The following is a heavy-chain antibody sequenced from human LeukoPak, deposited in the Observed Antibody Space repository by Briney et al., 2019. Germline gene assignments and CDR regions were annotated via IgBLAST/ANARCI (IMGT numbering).Heavy chain of an antibody. CDR3: LRDAQRPRLTPDY. J-gene: IGHJ4*02. Sequence: GASVKVSCKASGYTFNTYGISWVRQAPGQGLEWMGWISTYNGDTSYVQNLQGRVTMTTDTSTSTAYMELMSLRSDDTAVYYCLRDAQRPRLTPDYWGRGTLVTVSS. D-gene: IGHD6-25*01. V-gene: IGHV1-18*01. CDR1: GYTFNTYG. CDR2: ISTYNGDT.